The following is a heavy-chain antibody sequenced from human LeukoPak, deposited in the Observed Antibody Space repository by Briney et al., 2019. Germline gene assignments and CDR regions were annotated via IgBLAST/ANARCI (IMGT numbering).Heavy chain of an antibody. D-gene: IGHD7-27*01. J-gene: IGHJ2*01. V-gene: IGHV4-59*01. CDR3: ARDLANWGNWYFDL. CDR2: IYYSGST. CDR1: GGSISSYY. Sequence: PSETLSLTCTVSGGSISSYYCSWIRQPPGKGLEWIGYIYYSGSTNYNPSLKSRVTISVDTSKNQFSLKLSSVTAADTAVYYCARDLANWGNWYFDLWGRGTLVTVSS.